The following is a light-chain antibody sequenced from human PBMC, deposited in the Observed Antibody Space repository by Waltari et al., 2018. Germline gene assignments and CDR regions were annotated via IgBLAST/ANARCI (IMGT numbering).Light chain of an antibody. V-gene: IGKV3-20*01. CDR2: ETS. J-gene: IGKJ1*01. CDR1: QSIGKY. Sequence: EIVLTQSPGTLSLSPGERATLACRASQSIGKYLGWYQQKPGQAPRLLMYETSSRATGSPDRCSGRGSGTDFSLNISRLEPEDFAVYYCQNYERLPATFGQGTKVEIK. CDR3: QNYERLPAT.